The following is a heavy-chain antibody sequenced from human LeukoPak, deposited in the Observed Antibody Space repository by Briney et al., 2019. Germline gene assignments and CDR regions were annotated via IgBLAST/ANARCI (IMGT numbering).Heavy chain of an antibody. CDR2: VIPKSGNT. D-gene: IGHD3-22*01. Sequence: GASVKVSCKASGYTFTNFDINCVRQAPGQGLEWMGWVIPKSGNTAYAQKFQGRVTMTSNISINTAYMELSSLSSDDTAVYYCARGGYGAGDSGGYYYEFDSWGQGALVTVSS. V-gene: IGHV1-8*01. CDR3: ARGGYGAGDSGGYYYEFDS. J-gene: IGHJ4*02. CDR1: GYTFTNFD.